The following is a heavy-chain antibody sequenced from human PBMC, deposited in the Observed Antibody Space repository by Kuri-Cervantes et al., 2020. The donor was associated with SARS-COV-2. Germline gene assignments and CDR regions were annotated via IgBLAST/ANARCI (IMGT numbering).Heavy chain of an antibody. CDR1: GFTFSSYS. D-gene: IGHD5/OR15-5a*01. V-gene: IGHV3-21*01. J-gene: IGHJ4*02. Sequence: GESLKISCTASGFTFSSYSMNWVRQAPGKGLGWVSSISSSSSYIYYADSVKGRFTISRDNAKNSLYLQMNSLRAEDTAVYYCARGGSTISLDYWGQGTLVTVSS. CDR3: ARGGSTISLDY. CDR2: ISSSSSYI.